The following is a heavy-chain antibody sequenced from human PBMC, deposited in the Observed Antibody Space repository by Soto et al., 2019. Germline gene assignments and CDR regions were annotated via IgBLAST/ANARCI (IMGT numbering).Heavy chain of an antibody. Sequence: GESLKLSCKGSGYSFTSYWIGWVRQMPGKGLEWVGIIYPGDSDTRYSPSFQGQVTISADKSISTAYLQWSSLKASDTAMYYCARRVAVTTYYFDYWGQGTLVTVSS. V-gene: IGHV5-51*01. CDR1: GYSFTSYW. D-gene: IGHD2-15*01. CDR3: ARRVAVTTYYFDY. J-gene: IGHJ4*02. CDR2: IYPGDSDT.